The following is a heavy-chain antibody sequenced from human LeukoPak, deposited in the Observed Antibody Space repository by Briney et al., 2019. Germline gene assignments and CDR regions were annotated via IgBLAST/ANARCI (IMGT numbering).Heavy chain of an antibody. D-gene: IGHD1-26*01. V-gene: IGHV1-69*10. Sequence: ASVKVSCKASGGTFISYVISWVRQAPGQGLEWMGGAIPFLGTANYAQKFQDRITITAEKSTTTTYMELRSQRSDDTAIYYCAILGTVPYWGQGTQITVSS. CDR3: AILGTVPY. CDR2: AIPFLGTA. CDR1: GGTFISYV. J-gene: IGHJ4*02.